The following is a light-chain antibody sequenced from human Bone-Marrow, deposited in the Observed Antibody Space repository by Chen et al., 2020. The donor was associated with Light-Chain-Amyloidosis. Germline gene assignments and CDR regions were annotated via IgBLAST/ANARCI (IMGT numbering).Light chain of an antibody. J-gene: IGLJ3*02. Sequence: QSALTQPASVSGSPRPSITISCTGTSSDVGGYNFVSWYHQHPGKAPKLMIYDVSNRPSGVSNRFSGSKSGNTASLTISGLQAEDEADYYCSSYTSSSTLEFGGGTKLTVL. V-gene: IGLV2-14*01. CDR1: SSDVGGYNF. CDR2: DVS. CDR3: SSYTSSSTLE.